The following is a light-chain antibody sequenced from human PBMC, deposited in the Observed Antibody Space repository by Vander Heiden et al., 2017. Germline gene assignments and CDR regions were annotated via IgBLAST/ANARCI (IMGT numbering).Light chain of an antibody. J-gene: IGKJ5*01. Sequence: EIVLPQSPGTLSLSPGERATLSCRASQSVDSSYLAWYQQKPGQAPRLLIYGTSNRATGIPDRFSGSGSGTDFTLTISRLEPEDFAVYYCQQYDNSPITFGQGTRLEIK. CDR1: QSVDSSY. CDR3: QQYDNSPIT. V-gene: IGKV3-20*01. CDR2: GTS.